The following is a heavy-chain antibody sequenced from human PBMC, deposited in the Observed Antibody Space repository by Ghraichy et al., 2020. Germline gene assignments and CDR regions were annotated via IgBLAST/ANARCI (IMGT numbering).Heavy chain of an antibody. J-gene: IGHJ4*02. V-gene: IGHV3-74*01. CDR3: ARVVYSGYDYDFDY. Sequence: GGSLRLSCAASGFTFSSYWMHWVRQAPGKGLVWVSGINSDGSSTTYADSVKGRFTISRDNAKNTMYLQMNRLRAEDTAVYYCARVVYSGYDYDFDYWGQGTLVTVSS. CDR1: GFTFSSYW. CDR2: INSDGSST. D-gene: IGHD5-12*01.